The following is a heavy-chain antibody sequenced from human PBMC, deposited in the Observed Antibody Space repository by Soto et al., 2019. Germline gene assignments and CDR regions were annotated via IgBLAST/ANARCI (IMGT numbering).Heavy chain of an antibody. V-gene: IGHV4-34*01. J-gene: IGHJ6*02. CDR3: ARARAVAGSGGYYYYGMDV. CDR1: GGSFSGYY. CDR2: INHSGST. D-gene: IGHD6-19*01. Sequence: PSETLSLTCAVYGGSFSGYYWSWIRQPPGKGLEWIGEINHSGSTNYNPSLKSRVTISVDTSKNQFSLKLSSVTAADTAVYYCARARAVAGSGGYYYYGMDVWGQGTTVTVSS.